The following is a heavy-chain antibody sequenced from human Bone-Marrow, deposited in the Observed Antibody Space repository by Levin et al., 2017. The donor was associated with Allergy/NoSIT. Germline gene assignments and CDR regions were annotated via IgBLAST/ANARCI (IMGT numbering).Heavy chain of an antibody. CDR3: ARLWSPRGVRGVTVDY. J-gene: IGHJ4*02. CDR1: GYSFTSYW. Sequence: RGESLKISCKGSGYSFTSYWISWVRQMPGKGLEWMGRIDPSDSYTNYSPSFQGHVTISADKSISTAYLQWSSLKASDTAMYYCARLWSPRGVRGVTVDYWGQGTLVTVSS. V-gene: IGHV5-10-1*01. D-gene: IGHD3-10*01. CDR2: IDPSDSYT.